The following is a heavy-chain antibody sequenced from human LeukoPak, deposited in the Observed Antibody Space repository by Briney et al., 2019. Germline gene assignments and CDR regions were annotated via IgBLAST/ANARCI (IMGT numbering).Heavy chain of an antibody. Sequence: GASLQISCKGSGYSFSSYWIAWVRQMPGKGLEWMGIIYLGDSDTRYSPSFQGQVTISADKSISTAYLQWSSLKASDTATYYCARSGGSGWDEGFDYWGQGTLVTVSS. CDR1: GYSFSSYW. D-gene: IGHD6-19*01. V-gene: IGHV5-51*01. CDR3: ARSGGSGWDEGFDY. J-gene: IGHJ4*02. CDR2: IYLGDSDT.